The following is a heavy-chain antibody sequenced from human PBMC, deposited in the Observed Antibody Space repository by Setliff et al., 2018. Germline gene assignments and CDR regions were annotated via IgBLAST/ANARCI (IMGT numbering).Heavy chain of an antibody. Sequence: LSLTCNVSGGSISSYSWSWIRQAPGKGLEWISYININVDSIYYADSVKGRVTISRDDARSTMYLQMNRLRAEDTAVYYCARDNWVDSVMVTEKGEFWGQGTLVTVSS. J-gene: IGHJ4*02. V-gene: IGHV3-48*03. CDR3: ARDNWVDSVMVTEKGEF. CDR1: GGSISSYS. CDR2: ININVDSI. D-gene: IGHD5-18*01.